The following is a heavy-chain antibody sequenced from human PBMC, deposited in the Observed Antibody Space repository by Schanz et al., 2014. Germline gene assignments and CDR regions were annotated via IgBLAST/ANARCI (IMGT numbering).Heavy chain of an antibody. CDR3: ARDRGHGDLPGDI. CDR1: GGSFSSNY. CDR2: INQSGTT. Sequence: QVQLQQWGAGLLKPSETLSLTCAVYGGSFSSNYWSWIRQPPGKGLEWIGEINQSGTTNYNPSLKRRVTMSVDRSKNQFSLRLDSVTAADTAVYYCARDRGHGDLPGDIWGQGTMVTVSS. V-gene: IGHV4-34*02. D-gene: IGHD4-17*01. J-gene: IGHJ3*02.